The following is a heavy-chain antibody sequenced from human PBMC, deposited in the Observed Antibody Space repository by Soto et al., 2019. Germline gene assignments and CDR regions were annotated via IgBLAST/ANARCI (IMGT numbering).Heavy chain of an antibody. CDR1: GGSISSYY. V-gene: IGHV4-59*01. D-gene: IGHD6-6*01. CDR2: IYYSGST. J-gene: IGHJ5*02. CDR3: ARVKYSSSSWDWFDP. Sequence: SETLSLTCTVSGGSISSYYWSWIRQPPGKGLEWIGYIYYSGSTNYNPSLKSRVTISVDTSKNQFSLKLSSVTAADTAVYYCARVKYSSSSWDWFDPWGQGTLVTVSS.